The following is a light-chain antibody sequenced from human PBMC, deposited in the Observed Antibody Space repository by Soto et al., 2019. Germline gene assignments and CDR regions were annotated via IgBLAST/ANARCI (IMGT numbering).Light chain of an antibody. V-gene: IGLV2-23*01. CDR1: SSAVGSYWL. J-gene: IGLJ1*01. Sequence: QSVLTQPASVSGSPGQSITISCTGSSSAVGSYWLVSWYQCHPGKVPKLIVCQGNKRPSGVSNRFSGSEPGNTASLTISGLQAEDEADYYCCSSAPSRTVVFGTGTKVTVL. CDR3: CSSAPSRTVV. CDR2: QGN.